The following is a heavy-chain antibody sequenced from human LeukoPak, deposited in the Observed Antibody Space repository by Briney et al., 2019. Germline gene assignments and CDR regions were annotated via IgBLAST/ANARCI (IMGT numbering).Heavy chain of an antibody. CDR3: AKGPLRGTAAAIDY. CDR1: GFIFSDYW. D-gene: IGHD2-2*01. V-gene: IGHV3-30*18. Sequence: PGGSLRLSCAAAGFIFSDYWMSWVRQAPGKGLEWVAVISYDGRNIHYPDSVKGRFTISRDISTDTLWLQMDSLRTEDTAVYYCAKGPLRGTAAAIDYWGQGTLVTVSS. CDR2: ISYDGRNI. J-gene: IGHJ4*02.